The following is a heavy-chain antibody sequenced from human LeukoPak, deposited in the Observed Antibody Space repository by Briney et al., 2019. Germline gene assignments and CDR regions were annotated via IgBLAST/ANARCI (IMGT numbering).Heavy chain of an antibody. V-gene: IGHV4-59*01. D-gene: IGHD3-22*01. Sequence: SETLSLTCTVSGGSISSYYWSWIRQPPGKGLEWIGYIYYSGSTNYNPSLKSRVTISVDTSKNQFSLKLSSVTAADTAVYYCARGRGDSSGYYLGYWGQGTLVTVSS. CDR2: IYYSGST. J-gene: IGHJ4*02. CDR1: GGSISSYY. CDR3: ARGRGDSSGYYLGY.